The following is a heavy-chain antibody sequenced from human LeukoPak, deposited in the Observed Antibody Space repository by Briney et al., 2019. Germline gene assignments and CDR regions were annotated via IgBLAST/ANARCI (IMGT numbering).Heavy chain of an antibody. J-gene: IGHJ5*02. V-gene: IGHV4-61*02. CDR2: IYTSGST. D-gene: IGHD2-2*01. CDR3: ARGESAGYCSSTSCSHWFDP. Sequence: PSETLSLTCTVSGGSISSGGYYWSWIRQPAGKGLEWIGRIYTSGSTNYNPSLKSRVTISVDTSKNQFSLKLSSVTAADTAVYYCARGESAGYCSSTSCSHWFDPWGQGTLVTVSS. CDR1: GGSISSGGYY.